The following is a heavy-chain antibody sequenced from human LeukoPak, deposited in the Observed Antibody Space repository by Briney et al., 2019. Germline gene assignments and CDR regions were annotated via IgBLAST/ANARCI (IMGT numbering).Heavy chain of an antibody. CDR1: GGSFSGYY. CDR2: IHHSGST. CDR3: TRESGPYCPFGY. V-gene: IGHV4-34*01. J-gene: IGHJ4*02. Sequence: SETLSLTCAVFGGSFSGYYWTWIRQPPGKGLEWIGEIHHSGSTNYNPSLKSRVTITVDTSKNQFSLKLTSVTAADTAMYYCTRESGPYCPFGYWGQGTLVVVPS. D-gene: IGHD1-26*01.